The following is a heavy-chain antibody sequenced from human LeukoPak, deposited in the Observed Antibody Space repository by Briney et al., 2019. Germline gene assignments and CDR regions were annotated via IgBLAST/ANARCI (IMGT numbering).Heavy chain of an antibody. J-gene: IGHJ6*03. D-gene: IGHD6-19*01. CDR3: AKTYSSGWTEMYYYYYMDA. CDR1: GYTFTSYG. Sequence: ASVKVSCKASGYTFTSYGISWVRQAPGQGLEWMGWMNPNSGNTGYAQKFQGRVTMTRNTSISTAYMELSSLRSEDTAVYYCAKTYSSGWTEMYYYYYMDAWGKGTTVTISS. CDR2: MNPNSGNT. V-gene: IGHV1-8*02.